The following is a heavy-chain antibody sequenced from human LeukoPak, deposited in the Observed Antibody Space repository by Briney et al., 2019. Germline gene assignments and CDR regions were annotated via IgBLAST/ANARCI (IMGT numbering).Heavy chain of an antibody. CDR2: IYSGGST. J-gene: IGHJ4*02. CDR1: GFTVSSNY. D-gene: IGHD6-13*01. V-gene: IGHV3-66*02. Sequence: GGSLRLSCAASGFTVSSNYMSWVRQAPGKGLEWVSVIYSGGSTYYADSVKGRFTISRDNSKNTLYLQMNSLRAEDTAVYYCATDSPGIAAAGRVHWGQGTLVTVSS. CDR3: ATDSPGIAAAGRVH.